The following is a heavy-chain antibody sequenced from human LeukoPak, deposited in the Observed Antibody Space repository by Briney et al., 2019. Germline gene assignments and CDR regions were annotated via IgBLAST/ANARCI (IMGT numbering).Heavy chain of an antibody. CDR3: ARDGDGDYYSSWFDP. CDR2: ISGYHGNT. CDR1: GYTFTKYG. D-gene: IGHD2-21*02. V-gene: IGHV1-18*01. Sequence: ASVKVSCKASGYTFTKYGISWVRQAPGQGLEWMGWISGYHGNTNYAQKFQGRVTMTTDASTSTAYMELRGLRSDDSAVYYCARDGDGDYYSSWFDPWGQGTLVTVSS. J-gene: IGHJ5*02.